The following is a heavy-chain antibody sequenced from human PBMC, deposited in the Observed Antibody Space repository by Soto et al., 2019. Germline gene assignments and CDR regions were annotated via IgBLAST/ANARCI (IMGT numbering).Heavy chain of an antibody. D-gene: IGHD2-15*01. CDR2: IYPGDSDT. Sequence: EVQLVQSGAEVKKPGESLKISCKGSGYSFTSYWIGWVRQMPGKGLECMGIIYPGDSDTRYSPSFQGQVTISADKSISTAYLQWSSLKASDTAMFSCARPRYPGRGYYGMDVWGQGTTVTVSS. CDR1: GYSFTSYW. J-gene: IGHJ6*02. CDR3: ARPRYPGRGYYGMDV. V-gene: IGHV5-51*01.